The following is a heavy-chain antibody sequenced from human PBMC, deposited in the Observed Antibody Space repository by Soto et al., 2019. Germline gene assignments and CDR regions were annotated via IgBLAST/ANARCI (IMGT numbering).Heavy chain of an antibody. CDR1: GYTFTSYD. V-gene: IGHV1-8*01. CDR2: MNPNSGNT. Sequence: QVQLVQSGAEVKKHGASVKVSCKASGYTFTSYDINWVRQATGQGLEWMGWMNPNSGNTGYAQKFQGRVTMTRNTSISTAYMELSSLRSEDTAVYYCARVRRYYDSSGYYLGYYYYYGMDVWGQGTTVTVSS. J-gene: IGHJ6*02. CDR3: ARVRRYYDSSGYYLGYYYYYGMDV. D-gene: IGHD3-22*01.